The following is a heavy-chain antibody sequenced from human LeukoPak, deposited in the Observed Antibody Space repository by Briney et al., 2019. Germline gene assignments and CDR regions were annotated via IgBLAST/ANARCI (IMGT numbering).Heavy chain of an antibody. V-gene: IGHV4-59*08. J-gene: IGHJ5*02. CDR3: ARARIGWFDP. Sequence: SETLSLTCTVSGGSITPYYWSWIWQPPGKGLEWIGHIYYTGSTNYNPSLKSRVTMSVDTSKNQLSLRLSAVTAADTAVYYCARARIGWFDPWGQGTLVTVSS. D-gene: IGHD3-10*01. CDR1: GGSITPYY. CDR2: IYYTGST.